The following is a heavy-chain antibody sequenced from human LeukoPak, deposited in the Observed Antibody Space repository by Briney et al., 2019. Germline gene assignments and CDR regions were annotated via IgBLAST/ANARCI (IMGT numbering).Heavy chain of an antibody. Sequence: ASVKVSCKASGYTFTSYDINWVRQATGQGLEWMGWMNPNSGNTGYAQKFQGRVTMTRDTSISTAYMELSRLRSDDTAVYYCARLYSSSCFDYWGQGTLVTVSS. CDR1: GYTFTSYD. CDR3: ARLYSSSCFDY. J-gene: IGHJ4*02. D-gene: IGHD6-13*01. CDR2: MNPNSGNT. V-gene: IGHV1-8*01.